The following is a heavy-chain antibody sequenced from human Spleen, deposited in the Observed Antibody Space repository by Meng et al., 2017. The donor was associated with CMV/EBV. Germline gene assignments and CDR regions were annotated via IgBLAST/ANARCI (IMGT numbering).Heavy chain of an antibody. CDR2: ISYDGSKK. CDR1: GFTFDDYG. J-gene: IGHJ6*02. Sequence: GESLKISCAASGFTFDDYGLSWVRQAPGQGLEWVAVISYDGSKKYYADSVKGRFTISRDNSKNTLDLQMNRLRGEDTAVYYCARGHSGYDYFRSPPYYFYGMDVWGQGTTVTVSS. D-gene: IGHD5-12*01. V-gene: IGHV3-30*03. CDR3: ARGHSGYDYFRSPPYYFYGMDV.